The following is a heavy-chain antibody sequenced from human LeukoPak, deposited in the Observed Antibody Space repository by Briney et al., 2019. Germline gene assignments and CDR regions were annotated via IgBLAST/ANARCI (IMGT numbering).Heavy chain of an antibody. J-gene: IGHJ5*02. CDR2: ISAYNGNT. V-gene: IGHV1-18*01. Sequence: ASVKVSCKASGYTFTSYGTSWVRQAPGQGLEWMGWISAYNGNTNYAQKLQGRVTMTTDTSTSTAYMELRSLRSDDAAVYYCARDPGDPDYYDSSGYLNWFDPWGQGTLVTVSS. CDR1: GYTFTSYG. D-gene: IGHD3-22*01. CDR3: ARDPGDPDYYDSSGYLNWFDP.